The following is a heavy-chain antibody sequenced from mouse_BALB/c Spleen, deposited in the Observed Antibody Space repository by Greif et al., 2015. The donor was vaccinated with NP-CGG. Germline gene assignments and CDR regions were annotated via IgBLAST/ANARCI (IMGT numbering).Heavy chain of an antibody. CDR3: AKGVGVIKGGYFDV. CDR2: IWRGGST. D-gene: IGHD2-4*01. V-gene: IGHV2-5*01. CDR1: GFSLTSYG. Sequence: VKLVESGPGLVQPSQSLSITCTVSGFSLTSYGVHWVRQSPGKGLEWLGVIWRGGSTDYNAAFMSRLSITKDNSKSXVFFKMNSLQADDTAIYYCAKGVGVIKGGYFDVWGAGTTVTVPS. J-gene: IGHJ1*01.